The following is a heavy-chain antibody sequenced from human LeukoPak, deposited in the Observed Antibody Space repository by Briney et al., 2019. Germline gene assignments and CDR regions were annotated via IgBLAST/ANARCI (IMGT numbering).Heavy chain of an antibody. V-gene: IGHV3-23*01. D-gene: IGHD6-13*01. Sequence: PGGSLRLSCAASGFTFSSYAMSWVRQAPGTGLEWVSAISGSGGSTYYADSVKGRFTISRDNSKNTLYLQMNSLRAEDTAVYYCAKEGYSSSWPHWFDYWGQGTLVTVSS. CDR3: AKEGYSSSWPHWFDY. CDR2: ISGSGGST. CDR1: GFTFSSYA. J-gene: IGHJ4*02.